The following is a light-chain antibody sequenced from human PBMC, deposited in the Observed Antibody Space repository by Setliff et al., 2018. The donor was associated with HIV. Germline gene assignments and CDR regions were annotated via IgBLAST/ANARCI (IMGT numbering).Light chain of an antibody. J-gene: IGLJ1*01. CDR2: GNS. V-gene: IGLV1-40*01. CDR1: SSNIGAGYD. CDR3: QSYDSSLSGYV. Sequence: VLTQPPSVSGAPGQRVTISCTGSSSNIGAGYDVHWYQQLPGTAPKLLIYGNSNRPSGVPDRFSGSKSGTSASLAITGLQAEDEADYYCQSYDSSLSGYVFGTGTKVTVL.